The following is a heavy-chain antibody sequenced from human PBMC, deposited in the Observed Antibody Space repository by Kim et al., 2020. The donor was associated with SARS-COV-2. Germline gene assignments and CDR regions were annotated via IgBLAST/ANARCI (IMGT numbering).Heavy chain of an antibody. V-gene: IGHV3-11*04. CDR2: M. J-gene: IGHJ6*03. CDR3: ARDDSMDV. Sequence: MYHADRVKGRFPISRDNAKNSLYLQMNSLRAGDTAVYYCARDDSMDVWGKGTTVTVSS.